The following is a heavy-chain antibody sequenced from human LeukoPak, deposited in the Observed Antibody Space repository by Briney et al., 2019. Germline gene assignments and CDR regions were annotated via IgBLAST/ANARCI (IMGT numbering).Heavy chain of an antibody. CDR3: AKGLGSTSPFDY. D-gene: IGHD2-2*01. CDR2: ISGGGGST. CDR1: GFTVRSNK. Sequence: GGSLRLSCAASGFTVRSNKMSWVRKAPGKGLEWVSVISGGGGSTYYADSVKGRFTISRDNSKNTLYLQMNSLRAEDTAVYYCAKGLGSTSPFDYWSHGTLVTVSS. V-gene: IGHV3-23*01. J-gene: IGHJ4*01.